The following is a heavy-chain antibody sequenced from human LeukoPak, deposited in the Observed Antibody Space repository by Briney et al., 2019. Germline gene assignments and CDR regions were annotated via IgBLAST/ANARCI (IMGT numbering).Heavy chain of an antibody. J-gene: IGHJ4*02. Sequence: GGSLRLSCAASGFTFSSYAMSWVRQAPGKGLEWVSAISGSGGSTYYADSVKGRFTISRDNSKNTLYLQMNSLRAEDTAVYYCAKVTCTNGVCKRSYFDYWGQGTLVTVSS. CDR3: AKVTCTNGVCKRSYFDY. D-gene: IGHD2-8*01. V-gene: IGHV3-23*01. CDR1: GFTFSSYA. CDR2: ISGSGGST.